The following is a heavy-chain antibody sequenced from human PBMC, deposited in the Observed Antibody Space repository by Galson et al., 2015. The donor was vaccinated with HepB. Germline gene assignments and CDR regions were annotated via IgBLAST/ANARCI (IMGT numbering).Heavy chain of an antibody. Sequence: SVKVSCKASGYTFTRYGISWVRQAPGQGLEWMGWISAYNGNTNYAQKLQGRVTMTTDTSTSTAYMELRSLRSDDTAVYYCARDAGEMATRMGGIGAFDIWGQGTMVTVSS. D-gene: IGHD5-24*01. CDR2: ISAYNGNT. CDR3: ARDAGEMATRMGGIGAFDI. CDR1: GYTFTRYG. J-gene: IGHJ3*02. V-gene: IGHV1-18*04.